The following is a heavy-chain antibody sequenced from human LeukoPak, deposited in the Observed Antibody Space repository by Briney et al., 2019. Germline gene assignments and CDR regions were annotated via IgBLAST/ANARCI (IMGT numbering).Heavy chain of an antibody. CDR2: ISGSGGST. D-gene: IGHD6-19*01. CDR3: AKDRLYSSGSFDY. V-gene: IGHV3-23*01. J-gene: IGHJ4*02. CDR1: GFMFSGYA. Sequence: GGSLRLSCAASGFMFSGYAMSWVRQAPGKGLEWVSAISGSGGSTYYADSVKGRFTISRDNSKNTLYLQMNSLRAEDTAVYYCAKDRLYSSGSFDYWGQGTLVTVSS.